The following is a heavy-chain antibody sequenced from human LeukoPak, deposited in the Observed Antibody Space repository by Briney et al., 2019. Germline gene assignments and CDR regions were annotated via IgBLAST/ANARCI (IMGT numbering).Heavy chain of an antibody. CDR2: IIPILDIT. CDR1: GGTFSSYT. CDR3: SVRGLIDGGGSYFDY. Sequence: VASVKVSCKASGGTFSSYTISWVRQAPGQGLEWMGRIIPILDITNYAQKFQGRVTITADKSTSTAYMELSSLKSEDTAVYYCSVRGLIDGGGSYFDYWGQGTLVTVSS. J-gene: IGHJ4*02. D-gene: IGHD3-10*01. V-gene: IGHV1-69*02.